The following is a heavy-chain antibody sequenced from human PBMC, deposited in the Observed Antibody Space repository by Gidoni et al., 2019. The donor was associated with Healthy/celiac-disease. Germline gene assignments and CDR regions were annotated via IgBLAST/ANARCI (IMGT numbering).Heavy chain of an antibody. CDR3: ARLHRIAVAQGDYYYYYGMDV. V-gene: IGHV5-10-1*01. D-gene: IGHD6-19*01. Sequence: EVQLVQSGAEVKKPGESLRISCKGSGYSFTSYWISWVRQMPGKGLEWMGRSDPSDSYTNYSPSFQGHVTISADKSISTAYLQWSSLKASDTAMYYCARLHRIAVAQGDYYYYYGMDVWGQGTTVTVSS. CDR1: GYSFTSYW. CDR2: SDPSDSYT. J-gene: IGHJ6*02.